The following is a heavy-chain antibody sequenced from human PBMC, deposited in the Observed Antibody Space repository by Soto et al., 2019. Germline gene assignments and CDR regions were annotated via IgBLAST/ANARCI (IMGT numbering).Heavy chain of an antibody. Sequence: GGSLRLSCAASGFTFSSYGMHWVRQAPGKGLEWVAVISYDGSNKYYADSVKGRFTISRDNSKNTLYLQMNSLRAEDTAVYYCAKGGVYYDILTGTPGGYYGMDVWGQGT. D-gene: IGHD3-9*01. CDR1: GFTFSSYG. V-gene: IGHV3-30*18. CDR2: ISYDGSNK. J-gene: IGHJ6*02. CDR3: AKGGVYYDILTGTPGGYYGMDV.